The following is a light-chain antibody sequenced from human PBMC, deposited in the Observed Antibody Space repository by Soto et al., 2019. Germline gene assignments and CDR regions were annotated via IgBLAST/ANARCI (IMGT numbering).Light chain of an antibody. J-gene: IGKJ5*01. Sequence: DLQMTQSPSSVSASVGDRVTITCRASQDISSRLAWYQQKPGKAPELLIHGASSLQSGVPSRFSGSGSGTDFTLTITSLQPEDFATYYCQQGSSFPITFGQGTRLEIK. V-gene: IGKV1-12*01. CDR1: QDISSR. CDR2: GAS. CDR3: QQGSSFPIT.